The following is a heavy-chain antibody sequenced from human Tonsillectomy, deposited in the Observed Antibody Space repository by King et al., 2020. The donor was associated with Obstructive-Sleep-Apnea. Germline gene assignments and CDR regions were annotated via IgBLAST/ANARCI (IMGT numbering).Heavy chain of an antibody. CDR2: INSDGSST. J-gene: IGHJ6*02. Sequence: VQLVESGGGLVQPGGSLRLSCAASGFTFSSYWMHWVRQAPGKGLVWVSRINSDGSSTSYADSVKGRFTISRDNAKNTLYLQMNSLRAEDTAVYYCARETYYYGSGSYYYGMDVWGQGTTVTVSS. CDR3: ARETYYYGSGSYYYGMDV. V-gene: IGHV3-74*01. D-gene: IGHD3-10*01. CDR1: GFTFSSYW.